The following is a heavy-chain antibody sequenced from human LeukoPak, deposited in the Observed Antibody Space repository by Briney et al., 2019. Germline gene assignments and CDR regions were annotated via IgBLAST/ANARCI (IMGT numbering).Heavy chain of an antibody. D-gene: IGHD1-1*01. CDR2: ISSSSSLI. J-gene: IGHJ6*03. V-gene: IGHV3-48*01. Sequence: GASVKLSCKAFGHTFTGYWMHWVRQAPGKGLEWVAYISSSSSLIYYAGSVKGRFTVSRDSAKRSLYLQMNSLRAEDTAVYYCARDGNRDGDMDVWGKGTTVTVSS. CDR3: ARDGNRDGDMDV. CDR1: GHTFTGYW.